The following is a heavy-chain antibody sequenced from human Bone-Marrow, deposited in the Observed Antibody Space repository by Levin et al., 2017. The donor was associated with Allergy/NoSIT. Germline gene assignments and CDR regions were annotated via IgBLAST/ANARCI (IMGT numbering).Heavy chain of an antibody. CDR3: AGTRNRDDYTYELY. D-gene: IGHD5-24*01. J-gene: IGHJ4*02. CDR2: IYYSGVT. Sequence: PSETLSLTCSVSGDSIRSGNFYWRWIRQPPGKGLEWLGYIYYSGVTYSNPSFQSRVTISVDMARNQFSLKLSSVTAADTAVYYCAGTRNRDDYTYELYWGRGTLVTVSS. V-gene: IGHV4-30-4*01. CDR1: GDSIRSGNFY.